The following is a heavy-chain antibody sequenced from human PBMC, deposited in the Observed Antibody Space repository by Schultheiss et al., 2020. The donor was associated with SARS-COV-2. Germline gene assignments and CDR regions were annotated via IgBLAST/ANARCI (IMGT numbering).Heavy chain of an antibody. Sequence: SVKVSCKASGGTFSSYAISWVRQAPGQGLEWMGGIIPIFGTANYAQKFQGRVTITADKSTSTAYMELSSLRSEDTAVYYCARDSGDADASYWFDPWGQGTLVTVSS. CDR3: ARDSGDADASYWFDP. V-gene: IGHV1-69*06. J-gene: IGHJ5*02. CDR1: GGTFSSYA. CDR2: IIPIFGTA. D-gene: IGHD3-10*01.